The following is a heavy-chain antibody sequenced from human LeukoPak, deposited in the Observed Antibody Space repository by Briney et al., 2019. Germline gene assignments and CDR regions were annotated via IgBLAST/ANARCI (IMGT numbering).Heavy chain of an antibody. CDR2: ISYDGSNK. CDR3: AKDFPPLTWIRVPPAD. CDR1: GFTTFSSYR. D-gene: IGHD5-18*01. J-gene: IGHJ4*02. Sequence: PGGSLRLSWVASGFTTFSSYRMNWVRQAPGKGLEWVAVISYDGSNKYYADSVKGRFTISRDNSKNTLYLQMNSLRAEDTAVYYCAKDFPPLTWIRVPPADWGQGTLVTVSS. V-gene: IGHV3-30*18.